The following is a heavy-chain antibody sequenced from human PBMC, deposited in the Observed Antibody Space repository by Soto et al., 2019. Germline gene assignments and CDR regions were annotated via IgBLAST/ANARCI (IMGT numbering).Heavy chain of an antibody. V-gene: IGHV3-21*01. CDR1: GFSFGTYT. D-gene: IGHD1-26*01. J-gene: IGHJ6*02. CDR2: ISSSSSYI. CDR3: AREGGTYYHCYGMDV. Sequence: EMQLVESGGGLVKPGGSLRLSCAASGFSFGTYTMNWVRQAPGMGLEWVSSISSSSSYIYYADSVKGRFTISRDKAKNSLFLKLNSLGAEDAAVYYCAREGGTYYHCYGMDVWGQGTTVTVSS.